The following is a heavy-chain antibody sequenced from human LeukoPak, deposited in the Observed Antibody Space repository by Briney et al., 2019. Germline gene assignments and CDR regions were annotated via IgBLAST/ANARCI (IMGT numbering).Heavy chain of an antibody. D-gene: IGHD6-13*01. Sequence: VASVKVSCKASGYTFTSYGISWVRQAPGQGLEWMGWINPNSGGTNYAQKFQGRVTMTRDTSISTAYMELSRLRSDDTAVYYCARGQELPTGYWGQGTLVTVSS. CDR3: ARGQELPTGY. CDR2: INPNSGGT. CDR1: GYTFTSYG. V-gene: IGHV1-2*02. J-gene: IGHJ4*02.